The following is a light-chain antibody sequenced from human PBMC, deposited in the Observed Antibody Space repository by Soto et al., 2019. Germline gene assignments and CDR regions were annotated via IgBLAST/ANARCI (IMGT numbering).Light chain of an antibody. Sequence: FQMTQSPSTLTSSVGDRVTIAXRASHNSRTRLAWFQQKPGKAPKXXIYXVSTLDSVVPSSFSGSACGTEFTLTISSLDSDDVETYYCQQYHRYSTFGQGTKVDI. CDR3: QQYHRYST. J-gene: IGKJ1*01. CDR2: XVS. CDR1: HNSRTR. V-gene: IGKV1-5*01.